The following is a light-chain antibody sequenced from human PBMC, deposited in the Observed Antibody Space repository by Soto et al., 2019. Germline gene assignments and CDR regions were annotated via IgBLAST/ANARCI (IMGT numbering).Light chain of an antibody. CDR2: SNN. Sequence: QSVLSLPPSASGAAGQRVTISCSGGSSNIGTNSVYWYRQLPGTAPKLLIYSNNRRPSGVPDRFSGSKSGTSASLAISGLRSEDEADYYCAAWDDSLHGYVFATGTKVT. CDR3: AAWDDSLHGYV. V-gene: IGLV1-47*02. CDR1: SSNIGTNS. J-gene: IGLJ1*01.